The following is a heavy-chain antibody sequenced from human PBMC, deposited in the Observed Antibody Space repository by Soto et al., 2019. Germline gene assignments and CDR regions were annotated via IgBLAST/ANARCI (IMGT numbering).Heavy chain of an antibody. CDR2: ISYGGGTT. Sequence: GGAPRLSSAAPVFTLSNYAMSLGRPAPGEGLEWVSAISYGGGTTYYADSVKGRFTISRDNSKNTLYLQMNSLRAEDTAVYYCAKNPGYYYDSTGYHFDYWGQGTLVTVSS. J-gene: IGHJ4*02. D-gene: IGHD3-22*01. CDR1: VFTLSNYA. V-gene: IGHV3-23*01. CDR3: AKNPGYYYDSTGYHFDY.